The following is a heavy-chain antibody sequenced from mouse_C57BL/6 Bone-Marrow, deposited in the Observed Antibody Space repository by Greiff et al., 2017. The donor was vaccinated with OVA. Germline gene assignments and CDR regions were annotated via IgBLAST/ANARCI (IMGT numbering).Heavy chain of an antibody. D-gene: IGHD4-1*01. CDR1: GYTFTNYW. CDR3: ARGYLYTGRGDYYAMDY. J-gene: IGHJ4*01. CDR2: IYPGGGYT. Sequence: QVQLQQSGAELVRPGTSVKMSCKASGYTFTNYWIGWAKQRPGHGLEWIGDIYPGGGYTNYNEKFKGKATLTADKSSSTAYMQFSSLTSEDSAIYYCARGYLYTGRGDYYAMDYWRQGTSVTVSS. V-gene: IGHV1-63*01.